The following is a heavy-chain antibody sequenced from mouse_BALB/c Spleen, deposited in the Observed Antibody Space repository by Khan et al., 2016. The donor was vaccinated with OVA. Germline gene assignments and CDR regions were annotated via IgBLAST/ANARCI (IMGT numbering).Heavy chain of an antibody. CDR1: GFSLSRYN. J-gene: IGHJ4*01. Sequence: VELVESGPGLVAPSQSLSITCTVSGFSLSRYNIHWVRQPPGKGLEWLGMIWGGGGTDYNSTLKSRLIIRKDNSKSQVLLKMNSLQTDDTAIYYCARAYYRYDGYYAMDYWGQGTSVTVSS. CDR2: IWGGGGT. V-gene: IGHV2-6-4*01. D-gene: IGHD2-14*01. CDR3: ARAYYRYDGYYAMDY.